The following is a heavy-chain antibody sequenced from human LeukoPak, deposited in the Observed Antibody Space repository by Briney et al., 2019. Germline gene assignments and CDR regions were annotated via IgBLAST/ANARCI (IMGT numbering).Heavy chain of an antibody. CDR2: ISSSGSTI. V-gene: IGHV3-48*03. CDR1: GFAFSSYE. J-gene: IGHJ6*04. Sequence: GGSLRLSCAASGFAFSSYEMNWDRQAPGKGLEWVSYISSSGSTIYYADSVKGRFTISRDNAKNSLYLQMNSLRAEDTAVYYCAELGITMIGGVWGKGTTVTISS. CDR3: AELGITMIGGV. D-gene: IGHD3-10*02.